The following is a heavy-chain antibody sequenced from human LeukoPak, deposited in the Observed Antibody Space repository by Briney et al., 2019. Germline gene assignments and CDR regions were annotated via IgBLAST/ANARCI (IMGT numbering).Heavy chain of an antibody. CDR2: IASDGSST. V-gene: IGHV3-74*01. CDR1: GFTFSSYW. J-gene: IGHJ4*02. CDR3: ARGRPHGNDY. Sequence: GGSLRLSCAASGFTFSSYWMNWVRQAPGKGLVWVSRIASDGSSTTYADSVKGRFSISRDNAKNTLYLQMNSLRVEDTAVYYCARGRPHGNDYWGQGIMVTVSS. D-gene: IGHD4-23*01.